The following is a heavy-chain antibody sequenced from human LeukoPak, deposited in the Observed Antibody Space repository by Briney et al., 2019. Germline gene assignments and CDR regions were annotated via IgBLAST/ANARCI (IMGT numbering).Heavy chain of an antibody. Sequence: GGSLRLSCAASGFTFSSYSMIWVRQAPGKGLEWVSSISSSSSYIYYADSVKGRFTISRDNAKNSLYLQMNSLRAEDTAVYYCATNDYSNYRVDYWGQGTLVTVSS. J-gene: IGHJ4*02. CDR2: ISSSSSYI. CDR1: GFTFSSYS. D-gene: IGHD4-11*01. CDR3: ATNDYSNYRVDY. V-gene: IGHV3-21*01.